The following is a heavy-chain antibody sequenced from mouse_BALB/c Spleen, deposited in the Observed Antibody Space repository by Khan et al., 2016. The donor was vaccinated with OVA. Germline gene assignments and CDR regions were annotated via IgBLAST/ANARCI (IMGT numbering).Heavy chain of an antibody. Sequence: VQLKESGPELMKPGASVKISCTASGYSFTNYYIHWVKQSHGQSLEWIGYIVPFNGGTNYNQKFEGTATLTVDKSSSTAYMHLSSLTSEDSAVYYCTRLGTTGWFAYWGQGTLVTVSA. CDR2: IVPFNGGT. CDR3: TRLGTTGWFAY. V-gene: IGHV1S135*01. CDR1: GYSFTNYY. J-gene: IGHJ3*01. D-gene: IGHD2-13*01.